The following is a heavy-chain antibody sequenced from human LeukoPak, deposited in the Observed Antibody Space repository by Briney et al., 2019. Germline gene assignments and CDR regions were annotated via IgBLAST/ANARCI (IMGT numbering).Heavy chain of an antibody. CDR1: GFTFDDYG. V-gene: IGHV3-21*06. CDR3: VRERFHGSGAPKFDF. D-gene: IGHD3-10*01. CDR2: ISGSGSYI. Sequence: GGSLRLSCAASGFTFDDYGMSWVRQAPGKGLEWVSCISGSGSYIYYADSVKGRFTISRDNAKNSLNLQMNSLRAEDTAVYYCVRERFHGSGAPKFDFWGQGNLVTVSS. J-gene: IGHJ4*02.